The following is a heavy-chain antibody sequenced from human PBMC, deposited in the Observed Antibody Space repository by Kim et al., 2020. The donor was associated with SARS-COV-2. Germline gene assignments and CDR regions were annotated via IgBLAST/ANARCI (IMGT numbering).Heavy chain of an antibody. CDR1: GGSISTTSYS. CDR3: PTRAAVRGVITYFDC. J-gene: IGHJ4*01. CDR2: IYSSGST. V-gene: IGHV4-39*01. D-gene: IGHD3-10*01. Sequence: SETLSLTCTVSGGSISTTSYSWGWLRQPPGKGLEWIGNIYSSGSTYYSPSLRSRVTLSVDTSKNQFSLRLSSVTAADTALYSCPTRAAVRGVITYFDCLG.